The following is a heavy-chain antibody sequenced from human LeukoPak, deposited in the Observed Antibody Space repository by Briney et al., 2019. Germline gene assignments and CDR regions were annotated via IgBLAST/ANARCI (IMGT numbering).Heavy chain of an antibody. J-gene: IGHJ4*02. D-gene: IGHD3-9*01. CDR3: AKGRGPGYYDY. V-gene: IGHV3-23*01. Sequence: PGGALRLSCGASGFTFSTYAMTWVRQAPGKGREWVSSISGSGGNTYYADSVKGRFTISRDNSKNNLNLQMTSLTAEDTALYHCAKGRGPGYYDYWGQGTLVTVSS. CDR2: ISGSGGNT. CDR1: GFTFSTYA.